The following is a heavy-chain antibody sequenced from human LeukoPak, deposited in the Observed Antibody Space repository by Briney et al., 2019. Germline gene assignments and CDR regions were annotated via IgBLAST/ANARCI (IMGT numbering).Heavy chain of an antibody. D-gene: IGHD6-13*01. J-gene: IGHJ4*02. CDR3: ARELIGSSWSFDY. Sequence: SVKVSCKASGGTFSSYAISWVRQAPGQGLEWMGRIIPILGIANYAQKFQGRVTITADKSTSTAYMELSSLRAEDTAVYYCARELIGSSWSFDYWGQGTLVTVSS. CDR2: IIPILGIA. V-gene: IGHV1-69*04. CDR1: GGTFSSYA.